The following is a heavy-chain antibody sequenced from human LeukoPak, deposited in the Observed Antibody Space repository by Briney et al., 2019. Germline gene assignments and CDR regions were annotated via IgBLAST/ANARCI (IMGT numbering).Heavy chain of an antibody. Sequence: GGSLRLSCAASGFTFSNAWMSWVRQAPGKGLEWVGRIKSKTDGGTTDYAAPVKGRFTISRDDSKNTLYLQVNSLKTEDTAVYYCTTDWGRIVVAPLSLDAFDIWGQGTMVTVSS. CDR3: TTDWGRIVVAPLSLDAFDI. J-gene: IGHJ3*02. CDR2: IKSKTDGGTT. V-gene: IGHV3-15*01. CDR1: GFTFSNAW. D-gene: IGHD2-21*01.